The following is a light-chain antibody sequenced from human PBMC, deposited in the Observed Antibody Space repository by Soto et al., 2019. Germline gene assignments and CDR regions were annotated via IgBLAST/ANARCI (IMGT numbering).Light chain of an antibody. J-gene: IGKJ3*01. CDR2: DTS. CDR3: QQYNHSSFT. V-gene: IGKV3-11*01. Sequence: EIVLTQSPATLSLSPGERATLSCRASQTVSRHLAWYQQKPGQAPRLLIYDTSNRATGIPARFSGSGSGTDFTLTISGLETEDFATYHCQQYNHSSFTFGPGTKVDLK. CDR1: QTVSRH.